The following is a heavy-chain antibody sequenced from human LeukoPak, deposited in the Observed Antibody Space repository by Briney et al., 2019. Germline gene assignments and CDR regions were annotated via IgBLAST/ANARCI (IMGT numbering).Heavy chain of an antibody. CDR3: ARGGAQTYYDFWSGYYLELGNGFDP. J-gene: IGHJ5*02. D-gene: IGHD3-3*01. CDR1: GYTFNSYA. V-gene: IGHV1-3*01. Sequence: ASVTVSCKASGYTFNSYAMHWVRQAPGHRLEWMGWINAGNGNTKYSQKFQGRVTITRDTFASTAYMELSSLRSEDTAVYYCARGGAQTYYDFWSGYYLELGNGFDPWGQGTLVTVAS. CDR2: INAGNGNT.